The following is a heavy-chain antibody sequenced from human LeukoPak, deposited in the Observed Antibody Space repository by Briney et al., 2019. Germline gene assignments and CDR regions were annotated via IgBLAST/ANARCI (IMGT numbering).Heavy chain of an antibody. J-gene: IGHJ3*02. CDR3: ARALFNYGNAFDI. CDR2: ISSSSSYI. V-gene: IGHV3-21*01. Sequence: KPGGSLRLSCAASGFTFSSYSMNWVRQAPGKGLEWVSSISSSSSYIYYADSVKGRFTISRDNAKNSLYLQMNSLRAEDTAVYYCARALFNYGNAFDIWGQGTMVTVSS. D-gene: IGHD4-11*01. CDR1: GFTFSSYS.